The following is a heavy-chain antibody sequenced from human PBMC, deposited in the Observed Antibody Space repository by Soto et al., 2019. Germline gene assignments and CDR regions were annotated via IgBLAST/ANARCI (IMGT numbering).Heavy chain of an antibody. V-gene: IGHV4-39*01. CDR3: ARLVHDFWSGYWIDY. J-gene: IGHJ4*02. Sequence: QLQLQESGPGLVKPSETLSLTCTVSGSSISSSSYNWGWIRQPPGKGLVWIGSIYYSGSTYYNPSLNSRVTISVDTSKNQCSRNLSSVTAADTAVYYCARLVHDFWSGYWIDYWGQGTLVTVSS. CDR1: GSSISSSSYN. CDR2: IYYSGST. D-gene: IGHD3-3*01.